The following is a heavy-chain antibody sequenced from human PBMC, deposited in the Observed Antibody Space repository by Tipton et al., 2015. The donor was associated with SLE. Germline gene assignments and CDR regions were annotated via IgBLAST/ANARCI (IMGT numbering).Heavy chain of an antibody. V-gene: IGHV1-2*02. D-gene: IGHD3-9*01. CDR1: GYTFTDYY. CDR3: ARQFDYTGFAHWYFDL. J-gene: IGHJ2*01. CDR2: IQPNTDST. Sequence: QLVQSGAEVRKPGASVKVSCKASGYTFTDYYMHWVRQAPGQAPEWMGWIQPNTDSTNYAQRFRGRVTMTRDTSISTAYMELSRLTSDDTAVYYCARQFDYTGFAHWYFDLWGRGTLVTVSS.